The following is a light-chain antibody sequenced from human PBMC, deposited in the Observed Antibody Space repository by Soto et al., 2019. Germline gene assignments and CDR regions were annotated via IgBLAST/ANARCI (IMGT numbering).Light chain of an antibody. Sequence: QLVLTQPPSVSGAPGQRVTISCTGSSSNIGAGHVVHWYQQFPGRAPNLLIYGSSNRPSGVPDRFSGSKSGTSASLAITGLQAEDEADYYCQSYDNSLSASVFGGGTK. J-gene: IGLJ2*01. CDR1: SSNIGAGHV. V-gene: IGLV1-40*01. CDR3: QSYDNSLSASV. CDR2: GSS.